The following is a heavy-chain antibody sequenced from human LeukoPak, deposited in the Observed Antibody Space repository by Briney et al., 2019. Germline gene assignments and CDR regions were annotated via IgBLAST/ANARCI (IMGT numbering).Heavy chain of an antibody. CDR2: IYYSGST. CDR1: GGSISSYY. J-gene: IGHJ4*02. CDR3: ARDYGDYGLDY. D-gene: IGHD4-17*01. V-gene: IGHV4-59*01. Sequence: SETLSLTCTVSGGSISSYYWSWIRQSPGKGLEWIGYIYYSGSTNYNPSLKSRVTISVDTSKNQFSLKLSSVTAADTAVYYCARDYGDYGLDYWGQGTLVTVSS.